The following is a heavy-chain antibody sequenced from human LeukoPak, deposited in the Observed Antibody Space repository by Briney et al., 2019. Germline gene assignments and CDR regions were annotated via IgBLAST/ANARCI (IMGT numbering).Heavy chain of an antibody. CDR3: ARFCGGDCYYDYMDV. J-gene: IGHJ6*03. CDR2: INPNSGGT. CDR1: GYTFTGYY. Sequence: ASVKVSCKASGYTFTGYYMHWVRQAPGQGLEWMGWINPNSGGTNCAQKFQGRVTMTRDTSISTAYMELSRLRSDDTAVYYCARFCGGDCYYDYMDVWGKGTTVTVSS. V-gene: IGHV1-2*02. D-gene: IGHD2-21*01.